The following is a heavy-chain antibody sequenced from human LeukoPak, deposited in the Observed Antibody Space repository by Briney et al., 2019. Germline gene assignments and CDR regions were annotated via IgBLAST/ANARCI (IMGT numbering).Heavy chain of an antibody. V-gene: IGHV3-11*04. CDR3: ARGDPHADL. Sequence: GGSLRLSCSASGFSFSDYDMNWFRQAPGKGLEWIADITISGHTKNYADSVKGRFTISRDNARTSLYLQMNSLRVEDTGVYYCARGDPHADLWGQGTLVTVSS. CDR2: ITISGHTK. CDR1: GFSFSDYD. J-gene: IGHJ5*02.